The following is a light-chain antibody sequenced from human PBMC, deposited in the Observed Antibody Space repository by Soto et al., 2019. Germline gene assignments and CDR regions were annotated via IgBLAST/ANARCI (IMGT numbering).Light chain of an antibody. J-gene: IGLJ2*01. Sequence: QSALTQPPSASGSPGQSVTISCTGTSSDVGGYEYVSWYQQHPGKAPKLMIYEVNKRPSGVPDRFSGSKSGNTASLTVSGLQADDEADYYCTSYAGSINFVVSGGGTKVTVL. CDR2: EVN. V-gene: IGLV2-8*01. CDR3: TSYAGSINFVV. CDR1: SSDVGGYEY.